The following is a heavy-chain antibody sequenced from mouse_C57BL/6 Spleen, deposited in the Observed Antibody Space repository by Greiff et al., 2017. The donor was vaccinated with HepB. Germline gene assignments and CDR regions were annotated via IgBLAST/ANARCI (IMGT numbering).Heavy chain of an antibody. CDR2: INPYNGDT. Sequence: VQLQQSGPELVKPGDSVKISCKASGYSFTGYFMNWVMQSHGKSLEWIGRINPYNGDTFYNQKFKGKATLTVDKSSSTAHMELRSLTSEDSAVYYCARWGGSSPYWYFDVWGTGTTVTVSS. D-gene: IGHD1-1*01. CDR1: GYSFTGYF. V-gene: IGHV1-20*01. CDR3: ARWGGSSPYWYFDV. J-gene: IGHJ1*03.